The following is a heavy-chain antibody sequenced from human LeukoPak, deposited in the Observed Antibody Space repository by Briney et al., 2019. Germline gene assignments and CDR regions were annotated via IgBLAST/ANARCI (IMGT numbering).Heavy chain of an antibody. CDR1: GFTFNGYA. Sequence: GGSLRLSCAASGFTFNGYAMTWVRQAPGKGLEWVSTISGSGGSTYYADSVKGRFTISRDNSKNTLYLQVNSLRAEDTAVYYCARRGDGGRSFDYWGQGTLVTVSS. CDR3: ARRGDGGRSFDY. V-gene: IGHV3-23*01. CDR2: ISGSGGST. D-gene: IGHD4-23*01. J-gene: IGHJ4*02.